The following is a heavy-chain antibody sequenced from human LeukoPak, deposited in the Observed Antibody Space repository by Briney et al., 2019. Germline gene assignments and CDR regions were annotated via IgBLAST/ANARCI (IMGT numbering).Heavy chain of an antibody. CDR3: ARQIRRDGYPFGY. D-gene: IGHD5-24*01. CDR1: GFTFSSYS. J-gene: IGHJ4*02. V-gene: IGHV3-48*04. Sequence: PGGSLRLSCAASGFTFSSYSMNWVRQAPGKGLEWVSYISSSSSTIYYADSVKGRFTISRGNAKNSLYLQMNSLRAEDTAVYYCARQIRRDGYPFGYWGQGTLVTVSS. CDR2: ISSSSSTI.